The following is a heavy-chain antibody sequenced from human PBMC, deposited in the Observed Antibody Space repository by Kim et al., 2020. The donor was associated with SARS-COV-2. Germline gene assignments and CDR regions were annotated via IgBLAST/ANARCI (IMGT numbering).Heavy chain of an antibody. Sequence: GGSLRLSCAASGFTFSSYAMSWVRQAPGKGLEWVSAISGSGGSTYYADSVKGRFTISRDNSKNTLYLQMNSLRAEDTAVYYCAKEFEDIVVVPAAIDYWGQGTLVTVSS. CDR1: GFTFSSYA. CDR2: ISGSGGST. D-gene: IGHD2-2*02. V-gene: IGHV3-23*01. CDR3: AKEFEDIVVVPAAIDY. J-gene: IGHJ4*02.